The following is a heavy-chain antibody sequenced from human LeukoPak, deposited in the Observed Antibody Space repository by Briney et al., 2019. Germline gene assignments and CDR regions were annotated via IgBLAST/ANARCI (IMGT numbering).Heavy chain of an antibody. V-gene: IGHV4-39*01. CDR2: IYYRGST. CDR1: GGSISSSTYH. Sequence: PSETLSLTCTVSGGSISSSTYHWGWIRQPPGKGLEWIGSIYYRGSTYYNPSLKSRITISVDTSKNQFSLKLSSVTAADTAVYYCARHSPYGSGSLSWFDPWGQGTLVTLSS. J-gene: IGHJ5*02. CDR3: ARHSPYGSGSLSWFDP. D-gene: IGHD3-10*01.